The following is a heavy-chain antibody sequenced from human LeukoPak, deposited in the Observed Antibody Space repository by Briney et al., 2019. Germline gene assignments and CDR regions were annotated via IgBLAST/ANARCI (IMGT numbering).Heavy chain of an antibody. Sequence: SETLSLTCTVSGGSISSYYWSWIRQPPGKGLEWIGYIYYSGSTNYNPSLKSGVTISVDTSKNQFSLKLSSVTAADTAVYYCARDPRDYGDYVGIGWFDPWGQGTLVTVSS. CDR1: GGSISSYY. CDR3: ARDPRDYGDYVGIGWFDP. CDR2: IYYSGST. V-gene: IGHV4-59*01. J-gene: IGHJ5*02. D-gene: IGHD4-17*01.